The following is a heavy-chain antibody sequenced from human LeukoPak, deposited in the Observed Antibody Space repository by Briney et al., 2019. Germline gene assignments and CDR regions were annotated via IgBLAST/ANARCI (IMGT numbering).Heavy chain of an antibody. V-gene: IGHV1-69*05. D-gene: IGHD6-6*01. CDR1: GGTFSSYA. J-gene: IGHJ4*02. CDR2: IIPIFGTA. CDR3: ARAPQYSSSGGEYYFDY. Sequence: SVKVSCKASGGTFSSYAISWVRQAPGQGLEWMGGIIPIFGTANYTQKFQGRVTITTDESTSTAYMELSSLRSEDTAVYYCARAPQYSSSGGEYYFDYWGQGTLVTVSS.